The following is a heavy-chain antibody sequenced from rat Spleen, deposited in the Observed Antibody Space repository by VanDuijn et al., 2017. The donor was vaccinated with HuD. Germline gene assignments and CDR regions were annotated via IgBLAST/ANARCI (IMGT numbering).Heavy chain of an antibody. CDR2: ISSGGST. D-gene: IGHD1-5*01. Sequence: QVQLKESGPGLVQPSQTLSLTCTVSGFSLTSYTVSWVRQPPGKGLEWIAAISSGGSTYYNSALKSRLSISRDTSKSQVFLKMNSLQTEDTAMYFCARGGRYNYFDYWGQGVMVTVSS. CDR1: GFSLTSYT. J-gene: IGHJ2*01. CDR3: ARGGRYNYFDY. V-gene: IGHV2-6*01.